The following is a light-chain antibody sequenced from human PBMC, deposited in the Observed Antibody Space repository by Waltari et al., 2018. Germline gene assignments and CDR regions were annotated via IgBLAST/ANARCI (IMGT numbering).Light chain of an antibody. J-gene: IGLJ2*01. V-gene: IGLV2-23*02. CDR3: SSYAGSSKGV. Sequence: QSALTQPASVSGSPGQSITISGTGTSSDVGNYKRVSWYQQHPGKAPKLMIYAVSKRPSGVSDRFSGSKSGDMASLTISGLQPEDEAEYFCSSYAGSSKGVFGGGTKVTVL. CDR1: SSDVGNYKR. CDR2: AVS.